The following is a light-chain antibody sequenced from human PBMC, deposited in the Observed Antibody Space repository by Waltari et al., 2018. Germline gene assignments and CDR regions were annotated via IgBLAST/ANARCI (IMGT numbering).Light chain of an antibody. CDR3: QQFDTYPWT. CDR1: QSISTW. CDR2: KAS. J-gene: IGKJ1*01. Sequence: DIQMTQSPSTLSASVGDRVTFTCRASQSISTWLAWYQQKPGEAPKLLIYKASRLGSEVPSSFSGSGSGTEFTLTISSLQPDDFATYYCQQFDTYPWTFGQGTKIDIK. V-gene: IGKV1-5*03.